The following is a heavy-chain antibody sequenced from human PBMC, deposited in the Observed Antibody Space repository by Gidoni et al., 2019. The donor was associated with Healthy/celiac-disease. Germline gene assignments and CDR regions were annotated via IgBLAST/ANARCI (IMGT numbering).Heavy chain of an antibody. CDR1: GGSFSGYY. CDR3: ASTSGYYYYGMDV. V-gene: IGHV4-34*01. D-gene: IGHD3-10*01. J-gene: IGHJ6*02. Sequence: QVQLQQWGAGLLKPSETLSLTCAVYGGSFSGYYWSWIRRPPGKGLDWIGEITHSGSTNYNPSLKSRVTISVDKSKNQFALKLSSVTAADTAVYYCASTSGYYYYGMDVWGQGTTVTVSS. CDR2: ITHSGST.